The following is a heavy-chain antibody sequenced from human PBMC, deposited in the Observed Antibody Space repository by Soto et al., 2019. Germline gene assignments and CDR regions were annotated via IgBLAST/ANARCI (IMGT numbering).Heavy chain of an antibody. CDR3: ATRLTGFSYFDY. J-gene: IGHJ4*02. V-gene: IGHV3-23*01. Sequence: GESLKISCAASGFAFSSYAMSWVRQAPGKGLEWVSAISGSGGSTYYADSVKGRFTISRDNSKNTLYLQMNSLRAEDTAVYYCATRLTGFSYFDYWGQGTLVTVSS. CDR2: ISGSGGST. D-gene: IGHD3-9*01. CDR1: GFAFSSYA.